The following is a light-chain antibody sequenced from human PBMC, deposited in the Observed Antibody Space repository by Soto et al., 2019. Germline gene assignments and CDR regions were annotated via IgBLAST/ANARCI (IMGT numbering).Light chain of an antibody. CDR3: SSYTTSRTYV. Sequence: QSVLTQPASVSGSPGQSITISCTATSSDVGTFNYVSWYQHHPGKAPKLMIYEVSNRPSGVSDRFSGSKSGNTASLTISGLQAEDEADYYCSSYTTSRTYVFGTGTKRTVL. CDR1: SSDVGTFNY. J-gene: IGLJ1*01. V-gene: IGLV2-14*01. CDR2: EVS.